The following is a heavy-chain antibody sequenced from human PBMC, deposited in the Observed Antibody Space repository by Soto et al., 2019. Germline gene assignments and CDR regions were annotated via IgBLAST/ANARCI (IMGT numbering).Heavy chain of an antibody. CDR3: ARAPPTDHGLDFWSGYSNFGAFDI. CDR1: GFTFSDYY. J-gene: IGHJ3*02. CDR2: ISSSGSTI. Sequence: GGSLRLSCAASGFTFSDYYMSWIRQAPGKGLEWVSYISSSGSTIYYADSVKGRFTISRDNAKNSLYLQMNSLRAEDTAVYYCARAPPTDHGLDFWSGYSNFGAFDIWGQGTMVTVSS. D-gene: IGHD3-3*01. V-gene: IGHV3-11*01.